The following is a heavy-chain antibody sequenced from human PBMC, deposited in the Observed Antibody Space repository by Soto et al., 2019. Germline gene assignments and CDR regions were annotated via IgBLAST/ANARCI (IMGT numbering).Heavy chain of an antibody. CDR2: ISYDGSD. CDR3: ARRWNYYLDF. D-gene: IGHD1-1*01. CDR1: GFPFREFG. J-gene: IGHJ4*02. Sequence: QMQLVESGGGVVQPGRSLRLSCVASGFPFREFGMHWVRQAPGKGLEWVALISYDGSDYADSVKGRFTISGDDSRDTLFLHMDNLRPDDTGVYYCARRWNYYLDFWGQGTLVAVSS. V-gene: IGHV3-33*05.